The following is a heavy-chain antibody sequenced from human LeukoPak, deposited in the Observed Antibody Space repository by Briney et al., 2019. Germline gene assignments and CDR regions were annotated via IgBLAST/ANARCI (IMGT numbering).Heavy chain of an antibody. J-gene: IGHJ5*01. CDR2: IRGDGNDL. D-gene: IGHD2-8*01. CDR3: AREDAVSSPGFDS. V-gene: IGHV3-7*01. Sequence: GGSLRLSCVGSGFSISRHWINWVRQAPGTGLEWVANIRGDGNDLYYADSVKDRFTISRDNLKNSVFLQMNSLRVEDTAVYYCAREDAVSSPGFDSWGQGTLVTVSS. CDR1: GFSISRHW.